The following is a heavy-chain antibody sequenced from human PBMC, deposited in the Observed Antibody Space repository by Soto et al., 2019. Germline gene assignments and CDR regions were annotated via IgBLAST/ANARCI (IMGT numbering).Heavy chain of an antibody. CDR1: GFTVSSNY. J-gene: IGHJ5*02. CDR2: IYSGGST. CDR3: ARGAIKLCLLP. Sequence: GSLRLSCAASGFTVSSNYMSWVRQAPVKGLEWVSVIYSGGSTYYADSVKGRFTISRDNSKNTLYLQMNSLRAEDTAVYYCARGAIKLCLLPWGQGTLRPVSS. D-gene: IGHD2-21*01. V-gene: IGHV3-66*01.